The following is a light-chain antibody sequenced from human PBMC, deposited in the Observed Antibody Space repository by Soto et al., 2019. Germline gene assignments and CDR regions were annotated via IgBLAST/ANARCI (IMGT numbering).Light chain of an antibody. Sequence: QSALTQPASVSGSPGQSITISCTGTSSDVGGYNYVSWYQQHPGKAPKLMIYEVSNRPSGVSNRFSGSKSGNTASLTISGLEAEEEADYCWSSYRSSSAWVFGGGTKLTVL. J-gene: IGLJ3*02. CDR2: EVS. V-gene: IGLV2-14*01. CDR1: SSDVGGYNY. CDR3: SSYRSSSAWV.